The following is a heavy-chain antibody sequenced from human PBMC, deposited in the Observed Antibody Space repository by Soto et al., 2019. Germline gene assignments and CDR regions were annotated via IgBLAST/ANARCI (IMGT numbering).Heavy chain of an antibody. CDR1: GYTFTGYY. CDR3: ARGNHYDFWSGYSTLYYYYGMDV. J-gene: IGHJ6*02. Sequence: ASVKVSCKASGYTFTGYYMHWVRQAPGQGLEWMGWINPNSGGTNYAQKFQGWVTMTRDTSISTAYMGLGRLGSDDTAVYYCARGNHYDFWSGYSTLYYYYGMDVWGQGTTVTVSS. CDR2: INPNSGGT. D-gene: IGHD3-3*01. V-gene: IGHV1-2*04.